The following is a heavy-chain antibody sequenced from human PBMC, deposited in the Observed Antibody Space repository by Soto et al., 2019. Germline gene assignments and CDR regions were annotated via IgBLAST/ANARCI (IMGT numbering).Heavy chain of an antibody. CDR2: IKQDESEK. V-gene: IGHV3-7*01. CDR1: GFTFSSYW. D-gene: IGHD3-16*02. J-gene: IGHJ4*02. Sequence: EVQLVESGGGLVQPGGSLRLSCAASGFTFSSYWMTWVRQAPGKGLEWVANIKQDESEKYYLDSVKGRFTISRDNAKNSLYLKMNSLRAEDTAVYYCARVYYDYIWGSYPLNYWGQGTLVTVSS. CDR3: ARVYYDYIWGSYPLNY.